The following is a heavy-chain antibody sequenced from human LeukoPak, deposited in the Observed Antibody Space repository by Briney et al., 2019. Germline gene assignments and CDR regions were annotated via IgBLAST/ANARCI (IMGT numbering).Heavy chain of an antibody. CDR3: ARALALGQLLFDY. Sequence: SETLSLTCTFSGGSISSYYWSWIRQPPGEGLEWIGYIYYSGSTNYNPSLKSRVTISVDTSKNQFSLKLSSVTATDTAVYYCARALALGQLLFDYWGQGTLVTVSS. CDR1: GGSISSYY. J-gene: IGHJ4*02. CDR2: IYYSGST. D-gene: IGHD1-26*01. V-gene: IGHV4-59*01.